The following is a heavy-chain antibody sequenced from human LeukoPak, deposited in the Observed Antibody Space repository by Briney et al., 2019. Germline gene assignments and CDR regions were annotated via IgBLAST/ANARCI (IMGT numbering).Heavy chain of an antibody. D-gene: IGHD6-13*01. CDR3: ARPIAAAGTDLGY. V-gene: IGHV5-51*01. CDR1: GYSFTNTF. CDR2: IYPGDFDT. J-gene: IGHJ4*02. Sequence: GSLKISCKASGYSFTNTFIGWVRQMPGKGLEWMGIIYPGDFDTRYSPSFQGQVTISVDKSVTTAYLQWSSLQASDTAMYYCARPIAAAGTDLGYWGQGTLVTVSS.